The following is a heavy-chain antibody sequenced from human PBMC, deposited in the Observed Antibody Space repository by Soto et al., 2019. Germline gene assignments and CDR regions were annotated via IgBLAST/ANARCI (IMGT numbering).Heavy chain of an antibody. CDR1: CASISSDY. Sequence: PSETLSLTCIVSCASISSDYWSWIRQPPGGGLEWIGYVYYSGSTNYNPSLVRRVTISKDRSKNQISLTLRSVTAADTAVYYCARGPFTEYFEYWGQGTPVTVSS. J-gene: IGHJ1*01. CDR2: VYYSGST. V-gene: IGHV4-59*01. CDR3: ARGPFTEYFEY.